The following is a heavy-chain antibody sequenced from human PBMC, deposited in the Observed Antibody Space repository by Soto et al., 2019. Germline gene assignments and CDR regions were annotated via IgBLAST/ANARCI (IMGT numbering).Heavy chain of an antibody. CDR3: ARVGVNYDFWSGYNYYFDY. D-gene: IGHD3-3*01. J-gene: IGHJ4*02. V-gene: IGHV1-18*01. Sequence: ASVKVSCKASGYTFTSYGISWVRQAPGQGLEWMGWISAYNGNTNYAQKLQGRVTMTTDTSTSTAYMELRSLRSDDTAVYYCARVGVNYDFWSGYNYYFDYWGQGTLVTVPS. CDR2: ISAYNGNT. CDR1: GYTFTSYG.